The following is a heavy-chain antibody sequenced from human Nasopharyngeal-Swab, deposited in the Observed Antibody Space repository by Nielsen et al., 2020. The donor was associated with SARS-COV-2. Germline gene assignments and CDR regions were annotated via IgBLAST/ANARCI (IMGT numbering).Heavy chain of an antibody. J-gene: IGHJ4*02. D-gene: IGHD6-13*01. V-gene: IGHV3-11*03. CDR3: ASSNSAAAGLYY. Sequence: RQAPGKGLEWVSYISSSSSYTNYADSVKGRFTISRDNAKNSLYLQMNSLRAEDTAVYYCASSNSAAAGLYYWGQGTLVTVSS. CDR2: ISSSSSYT.